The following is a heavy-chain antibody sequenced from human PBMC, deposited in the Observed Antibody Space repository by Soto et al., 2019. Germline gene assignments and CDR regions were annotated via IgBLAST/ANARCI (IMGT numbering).Heavy chain of an antibody. CDR2: MNPNSGNT. CDR1: GYTFTSYD. D-gene: IGHD3-9*01. CDR3: ARGGLRYFDWLLGDYYGMDV. V-gene: IGHV1-8*01. J-gene: IGHJ6*02. Sequence: ASVKVSCKASGYTFTSYDINWVRQATGQGLECMGWMNPNSGNTGYAQKFQGRVTMTRNTSISTAYMELSSLRSEDTAVYYCARGGLRYFDWLLGDYYGMDVWGQGTTVTFSS.